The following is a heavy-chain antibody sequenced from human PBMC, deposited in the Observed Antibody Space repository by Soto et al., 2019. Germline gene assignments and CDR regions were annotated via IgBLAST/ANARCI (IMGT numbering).Heavy chain of an antibody. Sequence: PSETLSLTCTVSGGSINNYYWSWVRQPPGKGLEWIGYISYNGHTNYNPSLRSRVTMSVDTSKDQFSLNLRYVTAADTAMYYCTREALLEWERNFDQWGQGALVTVSS. CDR3: TREALLEWERNFDQ. CDR1: GGSINNYY. V-gene: IGHV4-59*01. D-gene: IGHD1-26*01. J-gene: IGHJ4*02. CDR2: ISYNGHT.